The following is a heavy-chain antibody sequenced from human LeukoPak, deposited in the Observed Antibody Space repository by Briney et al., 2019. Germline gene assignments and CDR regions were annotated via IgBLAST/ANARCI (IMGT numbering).Heavy chain of an antibody. V-gene: IGHV1-69*05. D-gene: IGHD3-16*01. CDR2: IIPIFGTA. J-gene: IGHJ4*02. Sequence: VASVKVSCKASGYTFTNYAVTWVRQVPGQGLEWMGGIIPIFGTANYAQKFQGRVTITTDESTSTAYMELSSLRSEDTAVYYCATLASSGGGYWGQGTLVTVSS. CDR3: ATLASSGGGY. CDR1: GYTFTNYA.